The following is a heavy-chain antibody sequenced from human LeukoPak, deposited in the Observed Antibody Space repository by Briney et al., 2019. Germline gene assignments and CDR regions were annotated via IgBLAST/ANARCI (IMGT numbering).Heavy chain of an antibody. CDR1: GFTFSTYW. V-gene: IGHV3-7*01. CDR3: ARGRWTGTTLDYYLDS. J-gene: IGHJ4*02. Sequence: GGSLRLSCAASGFTFSTYWMSWVRQAPGKGLEWVANIKEDGSEKHYVDSVKGRFTISRDNAKNSLYLQMNSLRSEDTGIYFCARGRWTGTTLDYYLDSWGQGTLVTVSS. D-gene: IGHD3/OR15-3a*01. CDR2: IKEDGSEK.